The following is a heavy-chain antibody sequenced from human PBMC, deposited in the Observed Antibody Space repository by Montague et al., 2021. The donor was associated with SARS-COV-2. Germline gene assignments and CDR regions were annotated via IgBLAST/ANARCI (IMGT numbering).Heavy chain of an antibody. CDR3: AKAIWGYAGMDV. Sequence: SLRLSCAASGFSFTACAMHWVRQAPGKGLEWVSGISHDGNSAHFANSVRGRFAIYRDISRNTLYLQMNNLRADDTAVYYCAKAIWGYAGMDVWGQGTTVTVSS. V-gene: IGHV3-23*01. CDR2: ISHDGNSA. J-gene: IGHJ6*02. CDR1: GFSFTACA. D-gene: IGHD3-16*01.